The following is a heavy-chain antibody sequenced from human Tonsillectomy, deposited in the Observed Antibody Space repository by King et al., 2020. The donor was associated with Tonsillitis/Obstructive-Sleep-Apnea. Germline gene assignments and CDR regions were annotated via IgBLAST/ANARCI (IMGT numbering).Heavy chain of an antibody. V-gene: IGHV3-53*01. D-gene: IGHD6-6*01. CDR3: ARSPVSGSSFYFDY. J-gene: IGHJ4*02. CDR1: GFTVSRNY. Sequence: VQLVESGGGLIQPGGSLRLSCEASGFTVSRNYLSWVRQPPGKGLEWVSVIYSGGSTYYIDSVKGRFTISRDNSKNTLYLQMNSLSAEDTAVYYCARSPVSGSSFYFDYWGQGTLVTVAS. CDR2: IYSGGST.